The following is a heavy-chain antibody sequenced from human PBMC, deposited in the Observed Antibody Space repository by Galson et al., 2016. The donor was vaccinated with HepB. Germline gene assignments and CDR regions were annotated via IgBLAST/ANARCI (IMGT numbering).Heavy chain of an antibody. D-gene: IGHD2-15*01. CDR1: GFTFSSYW. CDR2: IKQDVREK. J-gene: IGHJ6*02. V-gene: IGHV3-7*01. CDR3: ARESCQGYCLYHYYGMAV. Sequence: SLRLSCAASGFTFSSYWMGWVRQAPGTGLEWVANIKQDVREKYYVDSVKGRFTISRDNAKTPLHLQMNILRADDTAVYYCARESCQGYCLYHYYGMAVWGQGTTVTVSS.